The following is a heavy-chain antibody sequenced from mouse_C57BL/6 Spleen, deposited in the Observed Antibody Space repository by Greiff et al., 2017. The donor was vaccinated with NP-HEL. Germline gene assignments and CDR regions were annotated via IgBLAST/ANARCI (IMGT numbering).Heavy chain of an antibody. CDR1: GYSITSGYY. J-gene: IGHJ2*01. V-gene: IGHV3-6*01. Sequence: ESGPGLVKPSQSLSLTCSVTGYSITSGYYWNWIRQFPGNKLEWMGYISYDGSNNYNPSLKNRISITRDTSKNQFFLKLNSVTTEDTATYYCARDYGLGEYYFDYWGQGTTLTVSS. CDR2: ISYDGSN. CDR3: ARDYGLGEYYFDY. D-gene: IGHD3-1*01.